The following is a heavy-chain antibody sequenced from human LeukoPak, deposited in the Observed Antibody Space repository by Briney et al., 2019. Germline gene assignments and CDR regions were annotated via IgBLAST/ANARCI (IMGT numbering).Heavy chain of an antibody. D-gene: IGHD6-6*01. CDR2: IAYDGGNI. J-gene: IGHJ4*02. V-gene: IGHV3-30*03. Sequence: PGGSLRLSCATSGFTFSPYPMHWVRQAPGKGLDWVAVIAYDGGNIFYAPSVRGRFTISRDNSRGTLSLQMNSLKVEDTALYYCVRDPSARFYFDYWGQGTLVTVSS. CDR3: VRDPSARFYFDY. CDR1: GFTFSPYP.